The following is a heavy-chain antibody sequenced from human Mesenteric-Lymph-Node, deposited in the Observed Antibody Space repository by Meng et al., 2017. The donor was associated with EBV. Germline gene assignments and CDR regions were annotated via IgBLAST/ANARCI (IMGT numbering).Heavy chain of an antibody. V-gene: IGHV4-34*01. CDR3: ARGADRGANLGY. D-gene: IGHD3-10*01. CDR1: GGSLRGDS. J-gene: IGHJ4*02. CDR2: ITHSGST. Sequence: QWQCQQGGAGLLKPSETLSLTCVVYGGSLRGDSWSWTRQPPGKGLEWIGEITHSGSTNYNPSLKSRVTISVDTSKNQFSLKLKSVTATDTAVYYCARGADRGANLGYWGQGTLVTVSS.